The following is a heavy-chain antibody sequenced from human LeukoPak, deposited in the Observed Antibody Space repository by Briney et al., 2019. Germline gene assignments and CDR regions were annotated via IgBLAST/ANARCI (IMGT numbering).Heavy chain of an antibody. V-gene: IGHV1-18*01. CDR2: ISAYNGNT. CDR1: GYTFSSYG. Sequence: SVKVSCKASGYTFSSYGISWVRQAPGQGLEWMGWISAYNGNTNYTQKLQGRVTMTTDTSTSTAYMELRSLRSDDTAVYYCAREHCSSTSCYVDYYYGMDVWGQGTTVTVSS. D-gene: IGHD2-2*01. CDR3: AREHCSSTSCYVDYYYGMDV. J-gene: IGHJ6*02.